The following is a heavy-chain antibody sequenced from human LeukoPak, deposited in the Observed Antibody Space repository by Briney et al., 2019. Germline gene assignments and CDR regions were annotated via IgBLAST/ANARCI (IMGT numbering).Heavy chain of an antibody. CDR1: GGSISSYY. D-gene: IGHD2-2*01. V-gene: IGHV4-59*01. J-gene: IGHJ4*02. Sequence: SETLSLTCTVSGGSISSYYWSWIRQPPGKGLEWIGYIFYSGSTNYNPSLKNRVTISVDTSKNQFSLKLSSVTAADTAVYYCARGVVVVPAAGFDYWGQGTLVTVSS. CDR3: ARGVVVVPAAGFDY. CDR2: IFYSGST.